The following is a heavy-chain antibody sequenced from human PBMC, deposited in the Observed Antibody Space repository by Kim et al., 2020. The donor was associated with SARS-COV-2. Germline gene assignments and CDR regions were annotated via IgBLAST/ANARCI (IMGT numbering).Heavy chain of an antibody. J-gene: IGHJ4*02. V-gene: IGHV3-66*01. Sequence: DSVKGRFTISRDNSKNTLYLQMNGLRAGDTAVYYCTRDRYSSNWYGPFDYWGQGTLVTVSS. CDR3: TRDRYSSNWYGPFDY. D-gene: IGHD6-13*01.